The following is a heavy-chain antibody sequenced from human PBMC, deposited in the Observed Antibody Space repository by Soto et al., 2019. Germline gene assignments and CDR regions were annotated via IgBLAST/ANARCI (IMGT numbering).Heavy chain of an antibody. Sequence: QVQLVQSGPEVTKPGAAVKVSCKASGYTFTSYGISWVRQAPGQGLEWMGWISTYNGNPNYAQKLQGRVTMNTDTSTSPAYMELRSLRSDYTAVFYCARAPLSSTSPKNAFDIWGQGKVVTVSS. V-gene: IGHV1-18*01. CDR3: ARAPLSSTSPKNAFDI. CDR1: GYTFTSYG. CDR2: ISTYNGNP. J-gene: IGHJ3*02. D-gene: IGHD6-6*01.